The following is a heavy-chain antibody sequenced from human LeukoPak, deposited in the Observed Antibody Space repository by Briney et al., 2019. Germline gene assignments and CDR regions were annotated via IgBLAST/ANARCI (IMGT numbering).Heavy chain of an antibody. V-gene: IGHV1-2*02. CDR1: GYTFTGYY. CDR2: TNPNSGGT. D-gene: IGHD6-13*01. CDR3: ARLFGIAAAGPDY. Sequence: ASVKVSCKASGYTFTGYYMHWVRQAPGQGLEWMGWTNPNSGGTNYAQKFQGRVTMTRDTSISTAYMELSRLRSDDTAVYYCARLFGIAAAGPDYWGQGTLVTVSS. J-gene: IGHJ4*02.